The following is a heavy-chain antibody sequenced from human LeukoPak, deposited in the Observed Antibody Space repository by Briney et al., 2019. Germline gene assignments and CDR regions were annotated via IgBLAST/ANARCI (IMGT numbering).Heavy chain of an antibody. CDR2: INPSGGST. D-gene: IGHD3-22*01. V-gene: IGHV1-46*01. Sequence: ASVKVSCKASGYTFTSYYMHWVRQAPGQGLEWMGIINPSGGSTSYAQKFQGRVTMTEDTSTDTAYMELSSLRSEDTAVYYCARGRLSYYDSSGDYYYYYGMDVWGQGTAVTVSS. CDR3: ARGRLSYYDSSGDYYYYYGMDV. J-gene: IGHJ6*02. CDR1: GYTFTSYY.